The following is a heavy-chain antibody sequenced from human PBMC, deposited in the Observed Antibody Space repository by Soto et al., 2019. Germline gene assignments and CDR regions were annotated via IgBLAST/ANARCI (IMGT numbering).Heavy chain of an antibody. J-gene: IGHJ5*02. CDR3: AREGDGHCISSSCLNWFDP. Sequence: ASVKVSCKASGYTFTSYGISWVRQAPGQGLEWMGWINPNSGGTNYAQKFQGWVTMTRDTSISTAYMELSRLRSDDTAVYYCAREGDGHCISSSCLNWFDPWGQGTMVTVSS. CDR1: GYTFTSYG. V-gene: IGHV1-2*04. CDR2: INPNSGGT. D-gene: IGHD2-2*01.